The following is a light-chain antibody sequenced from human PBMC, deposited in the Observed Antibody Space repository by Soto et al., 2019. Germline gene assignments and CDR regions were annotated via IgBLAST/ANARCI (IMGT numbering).Light chain of an antibody. CDR2: TAS. V-gene: IGKV1-39*01. Sequence: DIPVTQSPSSLSASVGDRVTITCRASQSIRTYLNWYQQRPGKPPKLLIHTASTLQSGVPSRFSGSGSGTDFTLTISSLEPEDFAVYYCQQRSNWPPSLTFGGGTKVEIK. J-gene: IGKJ4*01. CDR1: QSIRTY. CDR3: QQRSNWPPSLT.